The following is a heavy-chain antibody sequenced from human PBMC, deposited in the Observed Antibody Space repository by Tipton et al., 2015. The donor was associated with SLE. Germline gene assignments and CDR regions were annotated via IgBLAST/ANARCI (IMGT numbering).Heavy chain of an antibody. V-gene: IGHV3-21*03. D-gene: IGHD3-10*01. CDR3: ATRPGDFFGSSDAFDF. J-gene: IGHJ3*01. CDR1: GFTFSSYW. Sequence: SLRLSCAASGFTFSSYWMHWVRQAPGKGLEWVSSISSSSSYIYYADSVKGRFTISRDNAKHSQSLQMDSLRAEDSAVYYCATRPGDFFGSSDAFDFWGQGTMVTVSS. CDR2: ISSSSSYI.